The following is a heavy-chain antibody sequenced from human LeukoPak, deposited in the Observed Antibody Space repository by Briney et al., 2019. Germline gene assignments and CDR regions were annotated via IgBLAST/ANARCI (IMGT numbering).Heavy chain of an antibody. V-gene: IGHV1-18*01. CDR1: GYTFSSYG. J-gene: IGHJ4*02. CDR3: ASDSPHGSGTYYNDSPDY. Sequence: ASVKVSCKASGYTFSSYGISWVRQAPGQGLEWMGWISAYNGNTNYRQKLQGRVTMTTDTFTGTAYMDLRSLRSDDTAIYYCASDSPHGSGTYYNDSPDYWGQGTLVTVSS. D-gene: IGHD3-10*01. CDR2: ISAYNGNT.